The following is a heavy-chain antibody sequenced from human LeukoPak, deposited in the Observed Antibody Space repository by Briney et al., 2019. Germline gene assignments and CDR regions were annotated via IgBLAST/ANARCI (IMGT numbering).Heavy chain of an antibody. Sequence: SETLSLTCTVSGGFISSSSYYWGWIRQPPGKGLEWIGSIYYSGSTYYNPSLKSRVTISVDTSKNQFSLKLSSVTAADTAVYYCAREGGATFDPWGQGTLVTVSS. CDR1: GGFISSSSYY. V-gene: IGHV4-39*07. J-gene: IGHJ5*02. CDR2: IYYSGST. CDR3: AREGGATFDP. D-gene: IGHD1-26*01.